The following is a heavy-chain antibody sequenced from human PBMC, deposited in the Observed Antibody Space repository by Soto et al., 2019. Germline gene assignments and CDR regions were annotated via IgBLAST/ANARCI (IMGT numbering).Heavy chain of an antibody. Sequence: EVQLLESGGGLAQPGASLRLSCAASGFTFSNYAMSWVRQAPGKGLEWVSSITGSGEYTYYADSVKGRFTISRDNSKNTLYLQMNSLRAGDTAVYYCAKARYFDSTGYLYYFDYWGQGTLITVSS. CDR3: AKARYFDSTGYLYYFDY. V-gene: IGHV3-23*01. CDR1: GFTFSNYA. CDR2: ITGSGEYT. D-gene: IGHD3-22*01. J-gene: IGHJ4*02.